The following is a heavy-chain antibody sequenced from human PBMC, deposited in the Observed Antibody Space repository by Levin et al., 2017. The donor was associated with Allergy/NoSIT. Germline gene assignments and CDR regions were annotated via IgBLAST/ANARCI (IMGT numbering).Heavy chain of an antibody. Sequence: SGPTLVKPTQTLTLTCTFSGFSLSTSGVGVGWIRQPPGKALEWLALIYWDDDKRYSPSLKSRLTITKDTSKNQVVLTMTNMDPVDTATYYCAHSPRRRKQLVRSYYYYGMDVWGQGTTVTVSS. CDR1: GFSLSTSGVG. V-gene: IGHV2-5*02. CDR3: AHSPRRRKQLVRSYYYYGMDV. D-gene: IGHD6-13*01. CDR2: IYWDDDK. J-gene: IGHJ6*02.